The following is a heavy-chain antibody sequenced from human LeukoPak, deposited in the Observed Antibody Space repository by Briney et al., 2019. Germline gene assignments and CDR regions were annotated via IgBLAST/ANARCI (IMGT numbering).Heavy chain of an antibody. CDR2: IYYTGST. CDR3: ARDRSPGIAAAEMDY. CDR1: GGSISSNSDY. Sequence: SETLSLTCTVSGGSISSNSDYWGWIRQPPGKGLKWIGSIYYTGSTYYNPALKSRVTISVDTSKNQFSLKLTSVTAADTAAYYCARDRSPGIAAAEMDYWGQGTLVTVSS. V-gene: IGHV4-39*07. J-gene: IGHJ4*02. D-gene: IGHD6-13*01.